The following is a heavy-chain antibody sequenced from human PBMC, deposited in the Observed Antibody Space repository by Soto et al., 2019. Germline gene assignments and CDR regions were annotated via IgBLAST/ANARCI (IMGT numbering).Heavy chain of an antibody. CDR1: GVSISNSSYY. Sequence: QLQLQESGPGLVKPSETLSLTCTVSGVSISNSSYYWGWIRRPPGKGLEWIGTIYYSGITYYNPSPKSRVTISVDTSKNQFSLKLTSVTAADTAVYYCARHGSNWGQGTLVTVSS. CDR2: IYYSGIT. V-gene: IGHV4-39*01. CDR3: ARHGSN. J-gene: IGHJ4*02.